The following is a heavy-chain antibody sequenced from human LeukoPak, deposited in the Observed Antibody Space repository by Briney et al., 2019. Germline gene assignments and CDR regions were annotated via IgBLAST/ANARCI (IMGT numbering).Heavy chain of an antibody. CDR2: ISYDGSNK. Sequence: SGGSLRLSCAASGFTFSSYGMHWVRQAPGKGLEWVAVISYDGSNKYYADSVKGRFTISRDNSKNTLYLQMNSLRAEDTAVYYCAKGDRVKVVVPGAETYWGQGTLVTVSS. V-gene: IGHV3-30*18. CDR1: GFTFSSYG. J-gene: IGHJ4*02. CDR3: AKGDRVKVVVPGAETY. D-gene: IGHD2-2*01.